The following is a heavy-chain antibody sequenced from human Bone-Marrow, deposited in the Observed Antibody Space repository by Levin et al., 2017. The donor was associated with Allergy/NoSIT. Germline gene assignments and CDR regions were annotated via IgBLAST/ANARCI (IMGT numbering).Heavy chain of an antibody. Sequence: ASVQVSCKASGNTFSSYTFTWVRQAPGQGLEWMGRIIPILRMTNYAQKFQGRITINADKSTSTTYMELSSLRAEDAAVYYCAWGLGYCSPNSCLSVRLAPWGQGTLVTVSS. CDR2: IIPILRMT. J-gene: IGHJ5*02. CDR1: GNTFSSYT. CDR3: AWGLGYCSPNSCLSVRLAP. V-gene: IGHV1-69*02. D-gene: IGHD2-15*01.